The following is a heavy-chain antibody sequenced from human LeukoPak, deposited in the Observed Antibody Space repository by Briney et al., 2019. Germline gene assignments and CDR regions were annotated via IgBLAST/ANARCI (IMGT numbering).Heavy chain of an antibody. CDR2: FDPEDGET. J-gene: IGHJ4*02. CDR3: ARGRRDIVATIYDFDY. CDR1: GDTLTELS. V-gene: IGHV1-24*01. Sequence: ASVKVSCKVSGDTLTELSMHGVRQAPGEGLEWMGGFDPEDGETIYAQKFQGRVTMTEDTSTDTAYMELSSLRSEDTAVYYCARGRRDIVATIYDFDYWGQGTLVTVSS. D-gene: IGHD5-12*01.